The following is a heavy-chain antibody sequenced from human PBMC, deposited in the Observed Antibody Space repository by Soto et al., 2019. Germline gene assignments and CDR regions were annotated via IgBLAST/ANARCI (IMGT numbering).Heavy chain of an antibody. CDR1: GFTFSSYA. V-gene: IGHV3-23*01. CDR2: ISGSGDTT. J-gene: IGHJ4*02. Sequence: DVQLLESGGGLVQPGGSLRLSCAASGFTFSSYAMNWARQAPGKGLEWVSGISGSGDTTSFADSVKGRFTISRDNSKSTLYLQMNSLRAEDTAIYYCTKPTNKSTWSNDYWGQGTLVTVSS. D-gene: IGHD2-8*01. CDR3: TKPTNKSTWSNDY.